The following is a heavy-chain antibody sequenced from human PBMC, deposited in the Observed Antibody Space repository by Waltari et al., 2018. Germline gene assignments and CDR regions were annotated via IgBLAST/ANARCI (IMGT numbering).Heavy chain of an antibody. CDR1: GYTFTGYQ. D-gene: IGHD1-26*01. V-gene: IGHV1-2*02. Sequence: QVHLVQSGAEVKKPGASVKVSCKASGYTFTGYQIHWVRQAPGQGLEWMGWINPNSGGTNYAPNFQGRVTITRDTSIRTAYMELSRLRSDDTAMYYCARDLVVGSGDYWGQGTLVTVSS. CDR2: INPNSGGT. J-gene: IGHJ4*02. CDR3: ARDLVVGSGDY.